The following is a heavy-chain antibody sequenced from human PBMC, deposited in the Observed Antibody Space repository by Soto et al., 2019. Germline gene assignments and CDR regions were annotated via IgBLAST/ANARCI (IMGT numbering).Heavy chain of an antibody. CDR3: ARQAEGGYNSGY. Sequence: QVQLVQSGAEVKKPGASVKVSCKASGYTFTSYAMHWVRQAPGQRLEWMGWINAGNGNTKYSQKFQGRVTITRDTAASTAYMELSRLRSEDTAVYYSARQAEGGYNSGYWGQGTLVTVSS. CDR2: INAGNGNT. CDR1: GYTFTSYA. D-gene: IGHD5-12*01. J-gene: IGHJ4*02. V-gene: IGHV1-3*01.